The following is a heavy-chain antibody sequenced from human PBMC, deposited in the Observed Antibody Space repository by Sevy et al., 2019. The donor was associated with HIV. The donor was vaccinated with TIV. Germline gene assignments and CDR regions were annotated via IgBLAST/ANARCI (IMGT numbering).Heavy chain of an antibody. CDR2: IKGRGGST. CDR1: GYSFSSYA. CDR3: ARPSPRIAAAASAFYDN. Sequence: GGSLRLSCVVSGYSFSSYAISWVRQAPGKGLEWVSTIKGRGGSTYYADSVKGRFTISRDNPKNTLLLQMINLRVDDTAIYYCARPSPRIAAAASAFYDNWGQGTLVTVSS. J-gene: IGHJ4*02. D-gene: IGHD6-13*01. V-gene: IGHV3-23*01.